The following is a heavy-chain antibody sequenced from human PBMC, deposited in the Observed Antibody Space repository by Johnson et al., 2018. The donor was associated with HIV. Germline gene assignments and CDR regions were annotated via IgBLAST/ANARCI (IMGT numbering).Heavy chain of an antibody. CDR1: GFTFEDYG. Sequence: VQLVESGGGLVQPGGSLRLSCAVSGFTFEDYGISWVRQAPGKGLEWVSDINWTSGSIAYADSVKGRFTISRDNAKNSLYLQMNSLRAEDTALYYCAKDRFRVGTTMAESGAFDIWGQGTMVTVSS. J-gene: IGHJ3*02. CDR2: INWTSGSI. CDR3: AKDRFRVGTTMAESGAFDI. D-gene: IGHD5-18*01. V-gene: IGHV3-9*01.